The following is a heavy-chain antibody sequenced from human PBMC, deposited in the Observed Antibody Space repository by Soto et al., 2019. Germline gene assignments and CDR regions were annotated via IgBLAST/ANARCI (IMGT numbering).Heavy chain of an antibody. CDR2: ISAYNGNT. CDR1: GYTFTSYG. CDR3: ARDRGLVGATTSPGESDY. Sequence: GASVKVSCKASGYTFTSYGISWVRQAPGQGLEWMGWISAYNGNTNYAQKLQGRVTMTTDTSTSTAYMELRSLRSDDTAVYYCARDRGLVGATTSPGESDYWGQGTLVTVSS. D-gene: IGHD1-26*01. J-gene: IGHJ4*02. V-gene: IGHV1-18*01.